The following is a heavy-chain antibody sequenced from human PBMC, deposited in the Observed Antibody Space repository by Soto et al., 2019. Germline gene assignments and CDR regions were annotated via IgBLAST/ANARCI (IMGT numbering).Heavy chain of an antibody. V-gene: IGHV1-8*01. CDR1: GYTFTSYD. Sequence: QVQLVQSGAEVKKPGASVKVSCKASGYTFTSYDINWVRQATGQGLEWMGWMNPNSGNTAYAQKFQGRVTMTRNTSISTAHMELSSLRSEGPAVDYCAREREGSGFDPWGQGTLVTVSS. D-gene: IGHD1-26*01. J-gene: IGHJ5*02. CDR2: MNPNSGNT. CDR3: AREREGSGFDP.